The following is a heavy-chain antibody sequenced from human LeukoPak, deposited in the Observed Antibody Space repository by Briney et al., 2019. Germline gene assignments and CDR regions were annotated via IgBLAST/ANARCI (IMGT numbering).Heavy chain of an antibody. J-gene: IGHJ6*02. CDR3: ARVHTVYYGMDV. Sequence: ASVKVSCKASGYTFTGYYMHWVRQARGQGLEWMGRINPNSGGTNYAQKFQGRVTMTRDTSISTAYMELSRLRSDDTAVYYCARVHTVYYGMDVWGQGTTVTVSS. D-gene: IGHD2-2*02. V-gene: IGHV1-2*06. CDR2: INPNSGGT. CDR1: GYTFTGYY.